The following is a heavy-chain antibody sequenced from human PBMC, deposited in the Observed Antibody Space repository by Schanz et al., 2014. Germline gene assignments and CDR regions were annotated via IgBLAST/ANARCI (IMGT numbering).Heavy chain of an antibody. CDR3: ARGGSGSHYRLDY. Sequence: QVQLVESGGGLVKPGGSLRLSCAASGFTFSDYYMSWIRQAPGKGLEWVSSINTGGDSTYYADSVEGRFTISRDNSNKTVDLQMNSLRAEDTGLYFCARGGSGSHYRLDYWGQGALVTVSS. CDR1: GFTFSDYY. J-gene: IGHJ4*02. CDR2: INTGGDST. V-gene: IGHV3-11*04. D-gene: IGHD1-26*01.